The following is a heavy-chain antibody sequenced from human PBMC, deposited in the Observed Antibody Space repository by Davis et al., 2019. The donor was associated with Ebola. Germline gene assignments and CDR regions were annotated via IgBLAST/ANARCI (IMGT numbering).Heavy chain of an antibody. Sequence: AASVKVSCKASGYTFTSYDINWVRQATGQGLEWMGWMNPNSGNTGYAQKFQGRVTMTRNTSISTAYMELSSLRSEDTAVYYCARGGDSSSWYLFDYWGQGTQVTFSS. CDR2: MNPNSGNT. CDR3: ARGGDSSSWYLFDY. V-gene: IGHV1-8*01. CDR1: GYTFTSYD. D-gene: IGHD6-13*01. J-gene: IGHJ4*02.